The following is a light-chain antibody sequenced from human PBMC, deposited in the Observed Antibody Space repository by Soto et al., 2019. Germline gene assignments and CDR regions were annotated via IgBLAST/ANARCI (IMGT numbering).Light chain of an antibody. Sequence: QSVLTQPPSVSGAPGQRVTISCTGSSSNIGAGYDVHWYQQVTGTAPKLLIYDNNNRPSGVPDRFSGSKSGTSASLVITGLQAEDEADYYCQSYDSSLSASVFGGGTKLTVL. V-gene: IGLV1-40*01. CDR1: SSNIGAGYD. CDR3: QSYDSSLSASV. CDR2: DNN. J-gene: IGLJ3*02.